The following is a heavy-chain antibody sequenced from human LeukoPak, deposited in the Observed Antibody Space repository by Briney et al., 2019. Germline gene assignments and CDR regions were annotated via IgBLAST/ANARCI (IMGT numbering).Heavy chain of an antibody. CDR2: MKQDGSEK. J-gene: IGHJ4*02. Sequence: GGSLRLSCAASGFTFSSYWMSWVRQAPGKGLEWVANMKQDGSEKYYVDSVKGRFTISRDNAKNSLYLQMNSLRAEDTALYYCAKDTATVTTAVLDYWGQGTLVTVSS. V-gene: IGHV3-7*03. D-gene: IGHD4-17*01. CDR1: GFTFSSYW. CDR3: AKDTATVTTAVLDY.